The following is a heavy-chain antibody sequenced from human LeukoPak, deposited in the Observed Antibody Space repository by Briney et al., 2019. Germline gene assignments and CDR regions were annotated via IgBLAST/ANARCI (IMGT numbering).Heavy chain of an antibody. CDR3: ARADYYDSSGYRSRDAFDI. CDR1: GYTFTSYA. Sequence: ASVKVFCKASGYTFTSYAMNWVRQAPGQGLEWMGWINTNTGNPTYAQGFTGRFVFSLDTSASTAYLQISSLKAEDIAVYYCARADYYDSSGYRSRDAFDIWGQGTMVTVSS. D-gene: IGHD3-22*01. J-gene: IGHJ3*02. V-gene: IGHV7-4-1*02. CDR2: INTNTGNP.